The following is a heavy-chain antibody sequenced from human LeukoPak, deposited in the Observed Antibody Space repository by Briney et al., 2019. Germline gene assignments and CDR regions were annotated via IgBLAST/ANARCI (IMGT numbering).Heavy chain of an antibody. CDR2: ISSSSSYI. J-gene: IGHJ3*02. D-gene: IGHD4-23*01. CDR1: GFTFSSYG. V-gene: IGHV3-21*01. Sequence: GGSLRLSCAASGFTFSSYGMNWVRQAPGKGLEWVSSISSSSSYIYYADSVKGRFTISRDNAKNSLYLQMNSLRAEDTAVYYCAREVVTGSVDAFDIWGQGTMVTVSS. CDR3: AREVVTGSVDAFDI.